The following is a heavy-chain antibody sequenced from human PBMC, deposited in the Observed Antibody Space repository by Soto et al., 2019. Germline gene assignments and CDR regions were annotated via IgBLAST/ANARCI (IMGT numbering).Heavy chain of an antibody. V-gene: IGHV4-31*03. CDR1: GVSLSGRRYY. D-gene: IGHD6-6*01. Sequence: QVQLQESGPGLVEPSQTLSLTCTVSGVSLSGRRYYWSWIRQVPGKGLEWIGFTRYGGIPYHNPSLKSRATISVQSSKNQFSLRLTSLTAADTAVSYCGSAHGMDVWGRGTTVIVSS. CDR3: GSAHGMDV. J-gene: IGHJ6*02. CDR2: TRYGGIP.